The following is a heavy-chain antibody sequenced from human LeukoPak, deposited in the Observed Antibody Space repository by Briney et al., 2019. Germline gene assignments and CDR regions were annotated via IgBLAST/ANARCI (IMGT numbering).Heavy chain of an antibody. CDR1: GFTFSNYW. D-gene: IGHD4-17*01. J-gene: IGHJ4*02. V-gene: IGHV3-7*01. CDR3: APLGNYDEYARRGCFDY. CDR2: IKQDGSDK. Sequence: PGGSLRLSCAASGFTFSNYWMSWVRQAPGKGLEWVANIKQDGSDKYYVDSVKGRFTISRDNAKKSLYLQMNSLRAEDTAVYYCAPLGNYDEYARRGCFDYWGQGTLVTVSS.